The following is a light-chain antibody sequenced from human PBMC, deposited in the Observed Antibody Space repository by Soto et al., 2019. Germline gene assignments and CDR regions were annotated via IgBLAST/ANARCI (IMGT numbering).Light chain of an antibody. Sequence: EIVLTQSPDTQSLSPGERATLSCRASQSVGSSYLTWYQQRPGQAPRLLIYGASSRATGIPDRFSGSGSGTDFTLTISRLEPEDFAVYYCQQYSSPPRTFGQGTKVEI. V-gene: IGKV3-20*01. CDR1: QSVGSSY. CDR3: QQYSSPPRT. J-gene: IGKJ1*01. CDR2: GAS.